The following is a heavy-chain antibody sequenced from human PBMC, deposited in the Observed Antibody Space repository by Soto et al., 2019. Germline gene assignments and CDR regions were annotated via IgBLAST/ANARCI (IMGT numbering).Heavy chain of an antibody. CDR2: ISPYSADT. CDR1: GYPLTDYV. V-gene: IGHV1-18*01. D-gene: IGHD5-12*01. CDR3: ARDLGTEYSDP. Sequence: AVKVSSKASGYPLTDYVITWVRQAPGHGLEWVGWISPYSADTNYAQKFQGRLTMTADTSTGKAYMELTTLTPDDTAVYFCARDLGTEYSDPWGQGTLVTVSS. J-gene: IGHJ5*02.